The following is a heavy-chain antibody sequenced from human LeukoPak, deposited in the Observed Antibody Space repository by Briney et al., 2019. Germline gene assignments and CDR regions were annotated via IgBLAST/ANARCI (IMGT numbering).Heavy chain of an antibody. D-gene: IGHD6-19*01. CDR1: GYTFTSYD. J-gene: IGHJ4*02. CDR3: ARGRLDYFDY. Sequence: GASVRVSCKASGYTFTSYDINWVGQATGQGGEGMGWMNPNSGNTGYAQKFQGSVTMTSNTSIRTAYMDLSSLRSEDTAVYYCARGRLDYFDYWGQGTLVTVSS. V-gene: IGHV1-8*01. CDR2: MNPNSGNT.